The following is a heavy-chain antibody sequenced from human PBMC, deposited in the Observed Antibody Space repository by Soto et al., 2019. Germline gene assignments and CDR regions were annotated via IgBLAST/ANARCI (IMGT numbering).Heavy chain of an antibody. Sequence: SETLSLTCAVYGGSFSGYYWSWIRQPPGKGLEWIGEINHSGSTNYNPSLKSRVTISVDTSKNQFSRRLSSVTAADTAVYYCARAGRPRYDYIWGSSQYYFDYWGQGTLVTVSS. CDR3: ARAGRPRYDYIWGSSQYYFDY. CDR2: INHSGST. V-gene: IGHV4-34*01. CDR1: GGSFSGYY. J-gene: IGHJ4*02. D-gene: IGHD3-16*01.